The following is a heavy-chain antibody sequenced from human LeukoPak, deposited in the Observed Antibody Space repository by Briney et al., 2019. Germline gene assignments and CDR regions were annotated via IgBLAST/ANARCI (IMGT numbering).Heavy chain of an antibody. J-gene: IGHJ5*02. CDR3: ASGDIVATINWFDP. D-gene: IGHD5-12*01. CDR1: GGTFSSYA. V-gene: IGHV1-69*13. Sequence: GASVKVSCKASGGTFSSYAISWVRQAPGQGLEWMGGIIPIFGTANYAQKFQGRVTITADESTSTASMELSSLRSEDTAVYYCASGDIVATINWFDPWGQGTLVTVSS. CDR2: IIPIFGTA.